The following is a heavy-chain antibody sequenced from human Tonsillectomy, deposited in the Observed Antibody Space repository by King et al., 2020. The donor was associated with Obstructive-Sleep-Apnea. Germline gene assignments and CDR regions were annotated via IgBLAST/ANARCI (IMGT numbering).Heavy chain of an antibody. V-gene: IGHV3-30*02. Sequence: VQLVESGGGVVRPGRSLRHSCEASGFIFSGYGMHWVRQAPGKGLEWVTFIRYEGRDKYYADAVKGRFTISSDNSKNTLYLQMNSRRAEDTAVYYCAKDVAAGDYWYSDLWGRGTLVTVSS. CDR2: IRYEGRDK. CDR1: GFIFSGYG. CDR3: AKDVAAGDYWYSDL. D-gene: IGHD6-13*01. J-gene: IGHJ2*01.